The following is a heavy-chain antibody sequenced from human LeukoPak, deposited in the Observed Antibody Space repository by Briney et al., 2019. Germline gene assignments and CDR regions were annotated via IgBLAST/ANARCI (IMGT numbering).Heavy chain of an antibody. D-gene: IGHD2-2*01. CDR3: ARGPLHTVVPAATWFDP. J-gene: IGHJ5*02. CDR1: GFTFGTYW. Sequence: PGGSLRLSCAASGFTFGTYWMSWVRQAPGKGLEWVSYISSSGSTIYYADSVKGRFTISRDNAKNSLYLQMNSLRAEDTAVYYSARGPLHTVVPAATWFDPWGQGILVTVSS. CDR2: ISSSGSTI. V-gene: IGHV3-48*04.